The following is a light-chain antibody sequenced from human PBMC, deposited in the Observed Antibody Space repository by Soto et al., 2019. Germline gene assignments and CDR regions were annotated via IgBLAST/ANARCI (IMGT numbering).Light chain of an antibody. CDR3: NSYTSTSSWV. V-gene: IGLV2-14*01. J-gene: IGLJ3*02. CDR1: RGDVGGYNY. CDR2: EVS. Sequence: QSALTQPASVSGSPGQSITISCTGTRGDVGGYNYVSWYQQHPGKAPKLMIYEVSNRPSGVSNRFSGSKSGNTASLTISGLQAEDEADYYCNSYTSTSSWVFGGGTKLTVL.